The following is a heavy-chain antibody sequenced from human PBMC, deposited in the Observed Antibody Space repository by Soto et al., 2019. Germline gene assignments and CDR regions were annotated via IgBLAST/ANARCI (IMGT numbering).Heavy chain of an antibody. V-gene: IGHV4-59*01. Sequence: PSETLSLTCTVSGGSISSYYWSWIRQPPRKGLEWIGYIYYSGSTNYNPSLKSRVTISVDTSKNQFSLKLSSVTAADTAVYYCERGCSSSSEYYYGMDVWGQGTTVTVSS. CDR3: ERGCSSSSEYYYGMDV. CDR2: IYYSGST. J-gene: IGHJ6*02. D-gene: IGHD6-6*01. CDR1: GGSISSYY.